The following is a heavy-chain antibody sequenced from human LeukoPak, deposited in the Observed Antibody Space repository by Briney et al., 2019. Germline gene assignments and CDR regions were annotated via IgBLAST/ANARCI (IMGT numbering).Heavy chain of an antibody. D-gene: IGHD2-21*02. V-gene: IGHV4-59*08. CDR1: GGSISRYY. Sequence: KPSETLSLTCTVSGGSISRYYWSWIRQPPGKGLEWIGYIFYSGSTYYNPSLKSRVTISVDTSKNQFSLKLSSVTAADTAVYYCAKHAGDGVGGGWFDPWGQGTLATVSS. J-gene: IGHJ5*02. CDR2: IFYSGST. CDR3: AKHAGDGVGGGWFDP.